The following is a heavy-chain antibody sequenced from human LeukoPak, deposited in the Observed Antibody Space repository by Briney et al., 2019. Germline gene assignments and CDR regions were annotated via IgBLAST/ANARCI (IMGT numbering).Heavy chain of an antibody. Sequence: HPGGSLRLSCAVSGLTFNNYAMSWVRQAPGKGLEWVSAISKSGDHTYYAASAKGRFTIYRDNSKNTQYLQMNSLRAEDTAVYYCATSWGPDTSAFRWGRDGMDVWGQGTTVTVSS. CDR2: ISKSGDHT. J-gene: IGHJ6*02. CDR3: ATSWGPDTSAFRWGRDGMDV. CDR1: GLTFNNYA. D-gene: IGHD3-16*01. V-gene: IGHV3-23*01.